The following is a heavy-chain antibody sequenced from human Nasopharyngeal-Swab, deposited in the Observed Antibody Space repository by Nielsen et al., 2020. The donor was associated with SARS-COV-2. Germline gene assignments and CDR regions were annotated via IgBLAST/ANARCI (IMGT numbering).Heavy chain of an antibody. CDR3: ARPGSSSSVFDY. Sequence: ASVKVSCKASGYTFTGYYMHWVRQAPGQGLEWMGRINPNSGGTNYAQKFQGRVTMTRDTSISTAYMELSRLRSDDTAVYYCARPGSSSSVFDYWGQGTLVTVSS. CDR2: INPNSGGT. D-gene: IGHD6-6*01. V-gene: IGHV1-2*06. CDR1: GYTFTGYY. J-gene: IGHJ4*02.